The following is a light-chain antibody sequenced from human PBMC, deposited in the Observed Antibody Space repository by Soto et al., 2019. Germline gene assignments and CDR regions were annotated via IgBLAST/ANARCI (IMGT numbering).Light chain of an antibody. CDR3: LSFDNSLSRSV. CDR1: TSNIGAPHA. J-gene: IGLJ2*01. V-gene: IGLV1-40*01. CDR2: DNN. Sequence: QSVLTQPPSVSGAPGQRVTISCTGTTSNIGAPHAVHWYQQVPGTAPKLLVYDNNNRPSGVPDRFTGSKSGTSASLAITGLQAEDEADYFCLSFDNSLSRSVFGGGTKLTVL.